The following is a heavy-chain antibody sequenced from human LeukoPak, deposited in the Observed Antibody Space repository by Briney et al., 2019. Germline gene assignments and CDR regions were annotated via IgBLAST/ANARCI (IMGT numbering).Heavy chain of an antibody. J-gene: IGHJ4*02. V-gene: IGHV3-23*01. CDR1: GFTFSSYA. CDR3: AKKSKGYCSGGSCFGFDY. Sequence: GGSLRLSCAASGFTFSSYAMHWVRQAPGKGLEWVSAISGSGGSTYYADSVKGRFTISRDNSKNTLYLQMNSLRAEDTAVYYCAKKSKGYCSGGSCFGFDYWGQGTLVTVSS. D-gene: IGHD2-15*01. CDR2: ISGSGGST.